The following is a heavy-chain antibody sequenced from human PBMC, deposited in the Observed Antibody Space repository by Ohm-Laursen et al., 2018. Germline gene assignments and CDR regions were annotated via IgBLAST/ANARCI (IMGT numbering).Heavy chain of an antibody. V-gene: IGHV4-4*07. J-gene: IGHJ3*02. Sequence: SETLSLTWTVSGGSISSYYWSWIRQPAGKGLEWIGRIYTSGSTNYNPSLKSRVTMSVDTSKNQFSLKLSSVTAADTAVYYCARSSIGYYDTSGFHPAFDIWGQGTMVTVSS. D-gene: IGHD3-22*01. CDR1: GGSISSYY. CDR3: ARSSIGYYDTSGFHPAFDI. CDR2: IYTSGST.